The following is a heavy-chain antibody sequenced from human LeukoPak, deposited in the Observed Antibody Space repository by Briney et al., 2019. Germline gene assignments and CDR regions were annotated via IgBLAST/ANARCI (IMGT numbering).Heavy chain of an antibody. D-gene: IGHD3-3*01. CDR1: GFTFSSYG. Sequence: GGSLRLSCAASGFTFSSYGMHWVRQAPGKGLEWVAVIWYDGSNKYYADSVKGRFTISRDITKNTLYLQMNSLRAEDTAVYYCAKDGLQFSEWLPPLGYWGQGTLVTVSS. J-gene: IGHJ4*02. CDR2: IWYDGSNK. CDR3: AKDGLQFSEWLPPLGY. V-gene: IGHV3-33*06.